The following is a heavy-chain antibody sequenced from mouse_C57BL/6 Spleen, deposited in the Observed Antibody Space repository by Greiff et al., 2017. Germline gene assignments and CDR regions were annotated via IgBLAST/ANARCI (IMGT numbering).Heavy chain of an antibody. J-gene: IGHJ4*01. Sequence: EVQVVESGGGLVKPGGSLTLSCAASGFTFSDYGMHWVRQAPEKGLEWVAYISSGSGATYYAHTVKGRCTIARDNAKNTLFLQMTSLRSEDTAVDDYARPVWSVAMDYWGQGTSVTVSS. CDR2: ISSGSGAT. V-gene: IGHV5-17*01. CDR1: GFTFSDYG. CDR3: ARPVWSVAMDY. D-gene: IGHD2-10*02.